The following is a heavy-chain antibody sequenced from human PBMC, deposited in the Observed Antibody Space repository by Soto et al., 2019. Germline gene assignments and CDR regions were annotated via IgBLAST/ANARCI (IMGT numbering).Heavy chain of an antibody. CDR3: ARWWSGSRQGFDP. Sequence: QVQLQESGPGLVKPSQTLSLTCTVSGGSISSGDYYWSWIRQHPGKGLEWIGYIYYSGSTYYNPSRKSRVTISVDTSKIQFSLKLSSVTAADTAVYYCARWWSGSRQGFDPWGQGTLVTVSS. CDR2: IYYSGST. D-gene: IGHD3-3*01. J-gene: IGHJ5*02. CDR1: GGSISSGDYY. V-gene: IGHV4-31*03.